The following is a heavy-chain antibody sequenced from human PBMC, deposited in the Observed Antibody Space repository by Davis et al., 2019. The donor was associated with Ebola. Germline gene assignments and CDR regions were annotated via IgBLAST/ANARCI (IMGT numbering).Heavy chain of an antibody. CDR3: VREGKQWLVSL. Sequence: GGSLRLSCAASGFTFSDYYMSWVRQAPGKGLEWVANIKQDASEKYYVDSVKGRYIISRDNAKTSVFLQMNSLRAEDTGIYYCVREGKQWLVSLWGQGTLVTVSS. V-gene: IGHV3-7*01. D-gene: IGHD6-19*01. CDR1: GFTFSDYY. CDR2: IKQDASEK. J-gene: IGHJ4*02.